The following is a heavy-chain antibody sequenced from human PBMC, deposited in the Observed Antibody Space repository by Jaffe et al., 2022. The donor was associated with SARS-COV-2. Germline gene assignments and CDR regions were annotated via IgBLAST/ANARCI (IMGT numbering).Heavy chain of an antibody. J-gene: IGHJ5*02. V-gene: IGHV3-73*01. Sequence: EVQLVESGGGLVQPGGSLKLSCAASGFTFSGSAMHWVRLASGKGLEWVGRIRTKANNYATVYAASVEGRFTISRDDSKNTAYLQMNSLKTEDTAVYYCTRHQWESRAGHWFDPWGQGTLVTVSS. D-gene: IGHD1-26*01. CDR3: TRHQWESRAGHWFDP. CDR2: IRTKANNYAT. CDR1: GFTFSGSA.